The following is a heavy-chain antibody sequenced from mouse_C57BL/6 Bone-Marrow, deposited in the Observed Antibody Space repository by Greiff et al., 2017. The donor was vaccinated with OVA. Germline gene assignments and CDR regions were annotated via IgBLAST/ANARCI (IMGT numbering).Heavy chain of an antibody. Sequence: EVNVVESGGGLVQPKGSLKLSCAASGFSFNTYAMNWVRQAPGKGLEWVARIRSKSNNYATYYADSVKDRFTISRDDSESMLYLQMNNLKTEDTAMYYCVSPGPWFAYWGQGTLVTVSA. CDR2: IRSKSNNYAT. CDR1: GFSFNTYA. CDR3: VSPGPWFAY. J-gene: IGHJ3*01. D-gene: IGHD3-1*01. V-gene: IGHV10-1*01.